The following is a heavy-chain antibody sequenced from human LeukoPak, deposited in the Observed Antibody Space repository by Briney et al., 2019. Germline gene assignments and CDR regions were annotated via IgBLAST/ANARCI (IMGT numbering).Heavy chain of an antibody. J-gene: IGHJ6*04. CDR1: GGTFSSYA. Sequence: SVKVSCKASGGTFSSYAISWVRQAPGQGLEWMGGIIPIFGTANYAQKFQDRVTITADESTSTAYMELSSLRSEDTAVYYCARAPYCSGGSCYSDYYYYYGMDVWGKGTTVTVSS. D-gene: IGHD2-15*01. V-gene: IGHV1-69*13. CDR3: ARAPYCSGGSCYSDYYYYYGMDV. CDR2: IIPIFGTA.